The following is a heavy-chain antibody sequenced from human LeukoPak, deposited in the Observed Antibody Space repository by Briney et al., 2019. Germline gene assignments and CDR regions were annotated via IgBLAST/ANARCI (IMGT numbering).Heavy chain of an antibody. J-gene: IGHJ4*02. D-gene: IGHD3-22*01. CDR3: ARSGYYRAFDY. CDR1: GFTVSSNY. V-gene: IGHV3-53*01. Sequence: GGSLRLSCAASGFTVSSNYMSWVRQAPGKGLEWVSVIYSGGSTYYADSVKGRFTISRDNSKNTLYLQMNSLRDEDTAVYYCARSGYYRAFDYWGQGTLVTVSS. CDR2: IYSGGST.